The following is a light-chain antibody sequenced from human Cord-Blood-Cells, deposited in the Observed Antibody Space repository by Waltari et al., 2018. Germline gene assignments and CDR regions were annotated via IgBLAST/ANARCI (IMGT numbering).Light chain of an antibody. J-gene: IGLJ2*01. Sequence: QSALTQPASVSGSPGPSLTIPCTGTIRDVGGSNYASWYQQHPGKAPKLMIYDVSNRPSGVSNRFSGSKSGNTASLTISGLQAEDEADYYCSSYTSSSTVVFGGGTKLTVL. CDR3: SSYTSSSTVV. CDR1: IRDVGGSNY. CDR2: DVS. V-gene: IGLV2-14*01.